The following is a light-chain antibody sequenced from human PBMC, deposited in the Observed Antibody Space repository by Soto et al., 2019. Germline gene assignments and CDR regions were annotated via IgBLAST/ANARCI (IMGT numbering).Light chain of an antibody. CDR2: HVT. J-gene: IGLJ1*01. V-gene: IGLV2-14*03. CDR1: RGDVGGYNY. CDR3: SSYTCRSTYV. Sequence: QSALTQPASVSGSPGQSITISCSGTRGDVGGYNYVYWHQHHPGKPPKLLIYHVTNRPSGVSNRFSASKSGNTASLTISGLQPEDEADYYCSSYTCRSTYVFGTGTKVTVL.